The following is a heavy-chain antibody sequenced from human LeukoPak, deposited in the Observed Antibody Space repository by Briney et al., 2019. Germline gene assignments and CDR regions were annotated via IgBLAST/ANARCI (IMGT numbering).Heavy chain of an antibody. Sequence: AGGSLRLSCAASGFTFSDYWMNWVRQAPGKGLEWVANINQDGNKKYYVDSVKGRFTDSRDNAKNSLYLQMNSLRAGDTAVYYCVRGMDVWGQGTTVTVSS. J-gene: IGHJ6*02. CDR3: VRGMDV. V-gene: IGHV3-7*01. CDR2: INQDGNKK. CDR1: GFTFSDYW.